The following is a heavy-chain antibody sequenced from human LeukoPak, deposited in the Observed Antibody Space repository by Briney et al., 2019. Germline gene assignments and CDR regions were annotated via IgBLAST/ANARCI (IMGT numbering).Heavy chain of an antibody. D-gene: IGHD4-17*01. J-gene: IGHJ4*02. CDR1: GDSISSYY. Sequence: PSETLSLTCTVPGDSISSYYWSWIPEPPGKGLGWIGYIYYTGSTNYNPSLKSRVTMSVDTSKNQFSLNLNSVTAADTAVYYCARHNSHGDYPLDYWGQGTLVTVSS. CDR2: IYYTGST. V-gene: IGHV4-59*08. CDR3: ARHNSHGDYPLDY.